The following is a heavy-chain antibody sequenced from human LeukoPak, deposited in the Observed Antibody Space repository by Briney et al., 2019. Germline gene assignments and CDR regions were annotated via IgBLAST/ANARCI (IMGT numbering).Heavy chain of an antibody. CDR2: IRHDEANS. CDR1: GFNLNSYA. CDR3: AKEYTPSSPLGELDS. Sequence: PGGSLRLSCAVSGFNLNSYAMHWVRQAPGKRLEWVAVIRHDEANSFYADSVQGRFTISRDTSKKLLYLQMNSLRVEDTAVYYCAKEYTPSSPLGELDSWGQGTLVTVSS. J-gene: IGHJ4*02. V-gene: IGHV3-30*02. D-gene: IGHD6-6*01.